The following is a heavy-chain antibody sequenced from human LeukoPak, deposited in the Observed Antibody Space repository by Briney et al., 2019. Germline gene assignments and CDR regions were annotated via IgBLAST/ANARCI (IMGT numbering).Heavy chain of an antibody. CDR2: LSFDGSHK. J-gene: IGHJ6*03. Sequence: GGSLRLSCAASGFTFSSYAMHWVRQAPGKGLEWVAILSFDGSHKYYTDSVKGRFTISRDNSKNTLYLQMNSLRAEDTAVYYCARAGIPDFWSGYPPDYYYYMDVWGKGTTVTVSS. CDR3: ARAGIPDFWSGYPPDYYYYMDV. CDR1: GFTFSSYA. V-gene: IGHV3-30*14. D-gene: IGHD3-3*01.